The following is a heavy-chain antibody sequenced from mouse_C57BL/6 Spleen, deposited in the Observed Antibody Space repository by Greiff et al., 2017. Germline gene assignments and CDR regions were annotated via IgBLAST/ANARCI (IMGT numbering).Heavy chain of an antibody. V-gene: IGHV1-53*01. CDR1: GYTFTSYW. CDR3: ARPYYYGSPYYAMDY. CDR2: INPSNGGT. D-gene: IGHD1-1*01. Sequence: VQLQQSGTELVKPGASVKLSCKASGYTFTSYWMHWVKQRPGQGLEWIGNINPSNGGTNYNEKFKSKATLTVDKSSSTAYMQLRSLTSEDSAVYYCARPYYYGSPYYAMDYWGQGTSVTVSS. J-gene: IGHJ4*01.